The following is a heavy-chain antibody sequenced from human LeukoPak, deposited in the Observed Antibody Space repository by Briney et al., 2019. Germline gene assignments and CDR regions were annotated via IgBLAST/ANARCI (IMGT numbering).Heavy chain of an antibody. Sequence: GGSLRLSCAASGFTFSDYYMTWIRQAPGKGLEWVSYISSRGSIIYYADSVKGRFTFPRDNAKNSLYLQMNSLRAEDTAVYYCARGDYYDTSGYYYPHYWGQGTLVTVSS. CDR3: ARGDYYDTSGYYYPHY. J-gene: IGHJ4*02. D-gene: IGHD3-22*01. CDR2: ISSRGSII. CDR1: GFTFSDYY. V-gene: IGHV3-11*01.